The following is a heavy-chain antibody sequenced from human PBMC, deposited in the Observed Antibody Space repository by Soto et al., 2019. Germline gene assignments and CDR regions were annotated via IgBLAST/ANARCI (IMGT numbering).Heavy chain of an antibody. V-gene: IGHV1-69*01. CDR1: GGTFNSYD. CDR2: IIPIVETP. D-gene: IGHD3-22*01. CDR3: ARLSRPNYYDTSGFFKDNGFDP. J-gene: IGHJ5*02. Sequence: QVQLVQSGVEVKKPGSSMKVSCKASGGTFNSYDINWVRQAPGQRLEWMGGIIPIVETPKYAQKFQGGDTITADESTNTVYMELSSLRSEDTAMYYCARLSRPNYYDTSGFFKDNGFDPWGQGTLVTVSS.